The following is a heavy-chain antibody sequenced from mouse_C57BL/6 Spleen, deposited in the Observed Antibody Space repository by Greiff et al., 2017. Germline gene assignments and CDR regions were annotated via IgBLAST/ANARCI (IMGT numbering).Heavy chain of an antibody. D-gene: IGHD4-1*02. J-gene: IGHJ4*01. V-gene: IGHV3-6*01. CDR1: GYSITSGYY. Sequence: EVQLQESGPGLVKPSQSLSLTCSVTGYSITSGYYWNWIRQFPGNKLEWMGYISYDGSNNYNPSLKNRISITRDTSKNQFFLKLNSVTTEDTATYYCARKEINWYAMDYWGQGTSVTVSS. CDR3: ARKEINWYAMDY. CDR2: ISYDGSN.